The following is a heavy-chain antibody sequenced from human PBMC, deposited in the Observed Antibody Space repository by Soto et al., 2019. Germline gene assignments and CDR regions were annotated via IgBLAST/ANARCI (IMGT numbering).Heavy chain of an antibody. J-gene: IGHJ6*02. D-gene: IGHD3-22*01. V-gene: IGHV4-31*11. CDR2: IYYSGST. CDR3: ARHNYDSSGTAVDV. Sequence: SETLSLTCAVSGGSSISNNFWGWIRQPPGRGLEWIGYIYYSGSTYYNPSLKSRVTISVDTSKNQFSLKLSSVTAADTAVYYCARHNYDSSGTAVDVWGQGTTVTVSS. CDR1: GGSSISNNF.